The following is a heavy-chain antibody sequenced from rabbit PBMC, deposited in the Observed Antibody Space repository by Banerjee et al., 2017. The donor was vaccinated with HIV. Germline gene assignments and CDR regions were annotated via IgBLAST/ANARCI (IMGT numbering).Heavy chain of an antibody. CDR1: GLDFSSSYW. Sequence: QEQLVEYGGDLVQPEGSLTLTCKASGLDFSSSYWICWVRQAPGKGLEWIACINTSSGNTVYASWAKGRFTISKTSSTTVTLQMTSLTAADTATCFCARDGSGWGANFNLWGQGTLVTVS. J-gene: IGHJ4*01. CDR2: INTSSGNT. CDR3: ARDGSGWGANFNL. V-gene: IGHV1S45*01. D-gene: IGHD4-1*01.